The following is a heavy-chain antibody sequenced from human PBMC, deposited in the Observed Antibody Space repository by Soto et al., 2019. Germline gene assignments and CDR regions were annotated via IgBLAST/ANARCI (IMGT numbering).Heavy chain of an antibody. Sequence: PGGSLRLSCAASGFTFSSYSMNWVRQAPGKGLEWVSSISSSSSYIYYADSVKGRFTISRDNAKNSLYLQMNSLRAEDTAVYYCARDWAYCGGDCYLPPLYFDYWGQGTLVTVSS. CDR3: ARDWAYCGGDCYLPPLYFDY. D-gene: IGHD2-21*01. CDR2: ISSSSSYI. J-gene: IGHJ4*02. V-gene: IGHV3-21*01. CDR1: GFTFSSYS.